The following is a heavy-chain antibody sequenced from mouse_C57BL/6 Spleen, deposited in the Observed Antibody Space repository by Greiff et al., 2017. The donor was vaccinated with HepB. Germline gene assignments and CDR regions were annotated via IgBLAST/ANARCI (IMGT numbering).Heavy chain of an antibody. Sequence: VQLQQSGAELARPGASVKLSCKASGYTFTSYGISWVKQRTGQGLEWIGEIYPRSGNTYYNEKFKGKATLTADKSSSTAYMELRSLTSEDSAVYVCAREDYGSSPFDYWGQGTTLTVSS. D-gene: IGHD1-1*01. CDR2: IYPRSGNT. CDR3: AREDYGSSPFDY. CDR1: GYTFTSYG. V-gene: IGHV1-81*01. J-gene: IGHJ2*01.